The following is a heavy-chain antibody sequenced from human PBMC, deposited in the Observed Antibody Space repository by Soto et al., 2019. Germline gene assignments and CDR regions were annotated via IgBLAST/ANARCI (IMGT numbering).Heavy chain of an antibody. CDR3: ARDLRKLQGNWFDP. D-gene: IGHD2-15*01. J-gene: IGHJ5*02. CDR2: IWYDGSNK. V-gene: IGHV3-33*01. Sequence: QPGGSLRLSCAASGFTFSSYGMHWVRQAPGKGLEWVAVIWYDGSNKYYADSVKGRFTISRDNSKNTLYLQMNSLRAEDTAVYYCARDLRKLQGNWFDPWGQETLVTAPQ. CDR1: GFTFSSYG.